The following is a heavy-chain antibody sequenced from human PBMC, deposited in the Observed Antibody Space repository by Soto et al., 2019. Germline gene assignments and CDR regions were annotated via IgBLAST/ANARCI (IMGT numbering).Heavy chain of an antibody. Sequence: GGSLRLSCAASGFTFSSYAMSWVRQAPGKGLEWVSAISGSGGSTYYADSVKGRFTISRDNSKNTLYLQMNSLRAEDTAVYYCAKDLSYSSSPTQFDYWGQGTLVTVSS. CDR2: ISGSGGST. V-gene: IGHV3-23*01. CDR3: AKDLSYSSSPTQFDY. D-gene: IGHD6-6*01. CDR1: GFTFSSYA. J-gene: IGHJ4*02.